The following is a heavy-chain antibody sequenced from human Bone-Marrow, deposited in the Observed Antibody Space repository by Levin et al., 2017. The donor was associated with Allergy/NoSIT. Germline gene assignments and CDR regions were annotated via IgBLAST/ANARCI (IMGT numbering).Heavy chain of an antibody. J-gene: IGHJ6*02. CDR3: ARTDTTWARDV. V-gene: IGHV3-7*01. D-gene: IGHD1-14*01. Sequence: QAGGSLRLSCEASGFTFSNYWMTWVRQAPGKGLEWVANIKQDESEKYYVDSVKGRFTVSRDNAKNSLYLQMNSLRVEDTAIYYCARTDTTWARDVWGQGTTVTVSS. CDR2: IKQDESEK. CDR1: GFTFSNYW.